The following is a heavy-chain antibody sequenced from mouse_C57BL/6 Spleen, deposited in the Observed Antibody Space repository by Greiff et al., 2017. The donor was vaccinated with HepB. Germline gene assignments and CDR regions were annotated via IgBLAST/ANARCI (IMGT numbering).Heavy chain of an antibody. CDR3: ARDWSNYGYFDV. D-gene: IGHD2-5*01. CDR2: ISYSGST. V-gene: IGHV3-1*01. Sequence: EVKLLESGPGMVKPSQSLSLTCTVTGYSITSGYDWHWIRHFPGNKLEWMGYISYSGSTNYNPSLKSRISITHDTSKNHFFLKLNSVTTEDTATYYCARDWSNYGYFDVWGTGTTVTVSS. CDR1: GYSITSGYD. J-gene: IGHJ1*03.